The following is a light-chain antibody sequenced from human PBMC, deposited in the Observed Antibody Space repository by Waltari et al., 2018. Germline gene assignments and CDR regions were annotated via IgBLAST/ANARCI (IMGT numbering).Light chain of an antibody. CDR3: QTWDTGTSVV. V-gene: IGLV3-1*01. CDR2: QDN. CDR1: GLGTKY. J-gene: IGLJ2*01. Sequence: SYDLTQPPSVSVSPGQTATIFCSGDGLGTKYASWYHKPGQSPVLVIYQDNKRPSGIPERFSGSNPRNTATLTISGTQAMDEADYYCQTWDTGTSVVFGGGTKLTVL.